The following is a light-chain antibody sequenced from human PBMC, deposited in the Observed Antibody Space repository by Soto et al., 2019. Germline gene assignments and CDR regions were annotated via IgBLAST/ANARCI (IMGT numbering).Light chain of an antibody. CDR1: QSFSRTY. CDR2: GTS. V-gene: IGKV3-20*01. Sequence: EIVLTQSPGTLSLSPGQRATLSCRASQSFSRTYLAWFQQKPGQPPRLLIYGTSSRATGIPDRFSGGGSGTDFTLTISRLEPEDFAVYYCQHYGSSPPWTFGQWTKVEVK. J-gene: IGKJ1*01. CDR3: QHYGSSPPWT.